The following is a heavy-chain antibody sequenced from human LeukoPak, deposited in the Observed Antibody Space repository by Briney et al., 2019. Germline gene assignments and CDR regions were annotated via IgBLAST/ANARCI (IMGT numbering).Heavy chain of an antibody. CDR2: VYYSGST. J-gene: IGHJ6*02. Sequence: PSETLSLTCVVSGDSINNNKWWSWVRQPPGKGLEWIGDVYYSGSTNYNPSLKSRVTMSVDKSKNQFFMTLNSVTAADTAVYYCTREEPEYNSGWSMDVWGQGTTVTVSS. CDR1: GDSINNNKW. V-gene: IGHV4-4*02. D-gene: IGHD6-19*01. CDR3: TREEPEYNSGWSMDV.